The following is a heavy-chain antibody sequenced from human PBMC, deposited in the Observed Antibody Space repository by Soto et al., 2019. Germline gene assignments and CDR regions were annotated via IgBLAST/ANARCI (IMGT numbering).Heavy chain of an antibody. CDR1: GGSSSSSSYY. Sequence: SHTCSVAGGSSSSSSYYWGRIRQPPGKGLEWIGSIYYSGSTYYNPSLKSRVTISVDTSKNQFSLKLSSVTAADTAVYYCARGGYSSGWYSEYWGQGTLVTVSS. CDR2: IYYSGST. CDR3: ARGGYSSGWYSEY. V-gene: IGHV4-39*01. D-gene: IGHD6-19*01. J-gene: IGHJ4*02.